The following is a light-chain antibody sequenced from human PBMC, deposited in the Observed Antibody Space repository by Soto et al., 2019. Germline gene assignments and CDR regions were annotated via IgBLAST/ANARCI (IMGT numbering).Light chain of an antibody. CDR3: QQYNSYPRT. CDR1: QDIGSS. V-gene: IGKV1-16*01. CDR2: AAS. J-gene: IGKJ1*01. Sequence: DIQMTQSPSSLSVSVGDRVTITCRASQDIGSSLGWFQQKPGKAPKSLIYAASTLQVGVPSRFSSSGSWTDFILTISSLQPEDFATYYCQQYNSYPRTFGQGTKVEIK.